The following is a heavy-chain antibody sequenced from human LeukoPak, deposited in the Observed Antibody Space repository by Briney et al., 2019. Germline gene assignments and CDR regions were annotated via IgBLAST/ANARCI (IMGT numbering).Heavy chain of an antibody. CDR1: GFSFSDYG. J-gene: IGHJ4*02. Sequence: GRSLRLSCAASGFSFSDYGMHWVRQAPGKGLEWVAVIWYDGTNKNYADSVKGRFTISRDNSKNTLYLQMNSLRAEDTAVYYCAKPGWEYYFDYWGQGTLVTVSS. CDR2: IWYDGTNK. CDR3: AKPGWEYYFDY. V-gene: IGHV3-33*06. D-gene: IGHD1-26*01.